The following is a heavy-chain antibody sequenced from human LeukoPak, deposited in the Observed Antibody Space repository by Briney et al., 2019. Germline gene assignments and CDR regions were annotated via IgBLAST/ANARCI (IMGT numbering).Heavy chain of an antibody. Sequence: KPSETLSLTCTVSGGSISSSHYYWGWIRQPPGKGLEWIGTIYYSGTTYHNPSLESRVTISEDTSKNQFSLTLRSVTAADTAVYYCARQISDYYYYYIDVWGKGTTVTVSS. CDR3: ARQISDYYYYYIDV. CDR1: GGSISSSHYY. D-gene: IGHD3-3*01. J-gene: IGHJ6*03. V-gene: IGHV4-39*01. CDR2: IYYSGTT.